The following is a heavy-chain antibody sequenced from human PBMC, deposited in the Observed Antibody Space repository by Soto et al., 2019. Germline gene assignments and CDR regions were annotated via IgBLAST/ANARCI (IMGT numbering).Heavy chain of an antibody. Sequence: QVQLQESGPGLVKPSETLTLTCTVSPGSISSSYWSWIRQPPGRGLEWIGHVAYSGTTKYNPSLKSRGSISVSTSKRQFFLRLTSVTAADTPVYYCAREAQDYYFDHWGQGILVTVSS. J-gene: IGHJ5*02. D-gene: IGHD1-26*01. CDR1: PGSISSSY. CDR2: VAYSGTT. CDR3: AREAQDYYFDH. V-gene: IGHV4-59*01.